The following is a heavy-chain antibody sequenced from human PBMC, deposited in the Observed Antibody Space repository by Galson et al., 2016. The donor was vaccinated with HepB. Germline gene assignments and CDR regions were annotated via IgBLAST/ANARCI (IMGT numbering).Heavy chain of an antibody. Sequence: SLRLSCAASGFTFSSYTMNWVRQAPGKGLEWVSAISRGGETTYYADSVKGRFTISRDNFKNTLSLQLNSLRVEDTAVYYCATPQWLVGPHPTANWGQGTLVTVAS. CDR1: GFTFSSYT. V-gene: IGHV3-23*01. CDR3: ATPQWLVGPHPTAN. J-gene: IGHJ4*02. CDR2: ISRGGETT. D-gene: IGHD6-19*01.